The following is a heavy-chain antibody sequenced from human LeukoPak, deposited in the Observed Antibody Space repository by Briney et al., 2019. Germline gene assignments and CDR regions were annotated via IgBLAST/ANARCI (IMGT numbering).Heavy chain of an antibody. CDR2: ISSDGSST. CDR1: GFTFSTYW. CDR3: ARHTGTYFDY. D-gene: IGHD3-10*01. J-gene: IGHJ4*02. V-gene: IGHV3-74*01. Sequence: GGSLRLSCAASGFTFSTYWMHGVRQAPGKGLVWLSRISSDGSSTNYADSVKGRFTISRDNAKNTLYLQMNSLRAEDTAVYYCARHTGTYFDYWGQGTLVTVSS.